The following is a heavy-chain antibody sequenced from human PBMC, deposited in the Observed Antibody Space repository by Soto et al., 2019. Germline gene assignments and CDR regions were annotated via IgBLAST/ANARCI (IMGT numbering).Heavy chain of an antibody. D-gene: IGHD3-9*01. V-gene: IGHV3-72*01. CDR3: SRASLRYFDWLLPDYYYYGMDV. Sequence: EVQLVESGGGLVQPGGSLRLSCAASGFTFSDHYMDWVRQAPGKGLEWVGRTRNKANSYTTEYAASVKGRFTISRDDSKNSLYLQMNSLKTEDTAVYYCSRASLRYFDWLLPDYYYYGMDVWGQGTTVTVSS. CDR2: TRNKANSYTT. CDR1: GFTFSDHY. J-gene: IGHJ6*02.